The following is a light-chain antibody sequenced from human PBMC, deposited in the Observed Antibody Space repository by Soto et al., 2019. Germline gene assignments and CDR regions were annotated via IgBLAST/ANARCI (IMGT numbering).Light chain of an antibody. CDR3: SSYTSSSTPVV. Sequence: QSALTQPPSASGSPGQSVTISCTGTSSDVGGHNYVSWYQQYPGKAPKLMIYEVSNRPSGVSNRFSGSKSGNTASLTISGLQAEDEADYYCSSYTSSSTPVVFGGGTQLTVL. V-gene: IGLV2-14*01. CDR2: EVS. J-gene: IGLJ2*01. CDR1: SSDVGGHNY.